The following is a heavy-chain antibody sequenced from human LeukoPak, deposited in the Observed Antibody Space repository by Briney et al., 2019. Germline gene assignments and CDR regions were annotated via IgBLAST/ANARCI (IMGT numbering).Heavy chain of an antibody. CDR2: ITRDGNEK. CDR3: ARGGIAVAGSGWFDP. CDR1: GLIFSTYW. Sequence: GGSLRLSCEVSGLIFSTYWMTWVRQAPGKGLEWVATITRDGNEKYYVDSVKGRFTISRDNAKDSLCLQMNSLRAEDTAVYYCARGGIAVAGSGWFDPWGQGTLVTVSS. D-gene: IGHD6-19*01. J-gene: IGHJ5*02. V-gene: IGHV3-7*03.